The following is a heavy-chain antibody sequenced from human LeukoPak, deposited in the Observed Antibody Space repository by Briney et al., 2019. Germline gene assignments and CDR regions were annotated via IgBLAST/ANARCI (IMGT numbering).Heavy chain of an antibody. D-gene: IGHD3-9*01. Sequence: ASVKVSCKASGYTFPNYGISWVRQAPGQGLEWMGWINPNSGGTNYAQKFQGRVTMTRDTSISTAYMELSRLRSDDTAVYYCARDLYDILTGYYMIGLNYWGQGTLVTVSS. CDR2: INPNSGGT. CDR3: ARDLYDILTGYYMIGLNY. V-gene: IGHV1-2*02. CDR1: GYTFPNYG. J-gene: IGHJ4*02.